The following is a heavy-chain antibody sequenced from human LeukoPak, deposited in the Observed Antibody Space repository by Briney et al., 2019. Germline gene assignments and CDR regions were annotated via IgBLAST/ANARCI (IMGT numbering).Heavy chain of an antibody. CDR2: INTNTGNP. CDR1: GYTFTSYA. J-gene: IGHJ4*02. CDR3: ASSYCSGGHCYPQQTVYYFDF. Sequence: ASVKVSCKASGYTFTSYAMNWVRQAPGQGLEWMGWINTNTGNPTYAPGFTGRFVFSLDTSVSTVYLQISSLKAEDTAVYFCASSYCSGGHCYPQQTVYYFDFWGQGTLVTVSS. D-gene: IGHD2-15*01. V-gene: IGHV7-4-1*02.